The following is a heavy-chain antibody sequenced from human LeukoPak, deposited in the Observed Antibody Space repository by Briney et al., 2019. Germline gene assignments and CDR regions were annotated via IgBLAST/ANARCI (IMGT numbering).Heavy chain of an antibody. Sequence: SETLSLTCAVYGGSFSGYYWSWIRQPPGKGLEWIWEINHSGSTNYNPSLKSRVTISVDTSKNQFSLKLSSVTAADTAVYYCARGRGTFDYWGQGTLVTVSS. CDR1: GGSFSGYY. V-gene: IGHV4-34*01. CDR3: ARGRGTFDY. J-gene: IGHJ4*02. D-gene: IGHD1-1*01. CDR2: INHSGST.